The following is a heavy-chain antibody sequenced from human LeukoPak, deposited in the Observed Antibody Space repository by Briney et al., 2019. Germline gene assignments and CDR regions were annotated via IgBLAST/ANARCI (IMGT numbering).Heavy chain of an antibody. Sequence: GGSLRLSCVASGFTFSSCSMNWVRQAPGKGLEWVSYISSSGSTTYYADSVKGRFTISRDNARNSLYLQMNSLRDEDTAVYYCAKKADSSGYEEDYWGQGTLVTVSS. D-gene: IGHD3-22*01. V-gene: IGHV3-48*02. CDR3: AKKADSSGYEEDY. CDR2: ISSSGSTT. CDR1: GFTFSSCS. J-gene: IGHJ4*02.